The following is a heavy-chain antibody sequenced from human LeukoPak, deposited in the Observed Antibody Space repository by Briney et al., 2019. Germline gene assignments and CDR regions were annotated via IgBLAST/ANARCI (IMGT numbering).Heavy chain of an antibody. D-gene: IGHD2-21*02. V-gene: IGHV3-20*04. Sequence: GGSLRLSCVASTLNIADYGMSWVRQAPGKGLEWVSGIDWSGEATSYSDSVKGRFTISRDNAKSSLYLQMTSLRAEDTAVYYCARDLSATWYSLGYWGQGTLVTVSS. CDR1: TLNIADYG. J-gene: IGHJ4*02. CDR2: IDWSGEAT. CDR3: ARDLSATWYSLGY.